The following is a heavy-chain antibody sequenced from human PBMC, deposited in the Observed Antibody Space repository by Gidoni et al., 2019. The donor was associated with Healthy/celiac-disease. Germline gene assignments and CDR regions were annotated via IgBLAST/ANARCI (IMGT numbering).Heavy chain of an antibody. D-gene: IGHD6-19*01. V-gene: IGHV3-30*18. Sequence: QVQLVESGGGVVQPGRSLRLSCAASGFTFRSYGMHWVRQAPGKGLEWVAVISYDGSNKYYADSVKGRFTISRDNSKNTLYLQMNSLRAEDTAVYYCAKGDIAVALLYWGQGTLVTVSS. CDR2: ISYDGSNK. J-gene: IGHJ4*02. CDR1: GFTFRSYG. CDR3: AKGDIAVALLY.